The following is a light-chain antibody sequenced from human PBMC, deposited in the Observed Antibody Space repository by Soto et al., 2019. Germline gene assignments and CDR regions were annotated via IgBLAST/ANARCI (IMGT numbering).Light chain of an antibody. CDR3: QQRSNWLIT. V-gene: IGKV3-11*01. J-gene: IGKJ5*01. Sequence: EIVLTQSPATLSLSPGERATLSCRASQSVSTYLAWYQQKPGQAPRLLIYDASKRATGIPARFSGSGSGTDFTLTINSLEPEDFAVYYCQQRSNWLITFGQGTRLEIK. CDR2: DAS. CDR1: QSVSTY.